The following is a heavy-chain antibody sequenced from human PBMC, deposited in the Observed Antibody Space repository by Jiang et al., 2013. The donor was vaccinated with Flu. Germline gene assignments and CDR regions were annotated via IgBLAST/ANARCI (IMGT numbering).Heavy chain of an antibody. J-gene: IGHJ5*02. Sequence: SGAEVKKPGASVKVSCKASGYTFTRHGMHWVRQAPGQRLEWMGWINTGNGNTGYSQKFQGRVTITRDTSASTAYMELSSLRSEDTAIYYCARANQWPSWGQGTLVIVSS. CDR2: INTGNGNT. V-gene: IGHV1-3*04. CDR1: GYTFTRHG. CDR3: ARANQWPS. D-gene: IGHD6-19*01.